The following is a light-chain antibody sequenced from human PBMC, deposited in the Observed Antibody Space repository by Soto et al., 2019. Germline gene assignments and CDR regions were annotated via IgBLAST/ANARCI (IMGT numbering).Light chain of an antibody. CDR3: CSYTSDNTFV. CDR2: EVS. CDR1: SSDVGGYNY. V-gene: IGLV2-14*01. J-gene: IGLJ1*01. Sequence: QSVLTQSASVSGSPGQSITIYCTGTSSDVGGYNYVSWYQQHPGKAPKLMIYEVSNRPSGVSNRFSGSKSGNTASLTISGLQPEDEADYYCCSYTSDNTFVFGTGTKLTVL.